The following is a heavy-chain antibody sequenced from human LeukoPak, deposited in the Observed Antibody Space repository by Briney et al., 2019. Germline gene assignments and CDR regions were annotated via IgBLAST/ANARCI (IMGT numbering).Heavy chain of an antibody. V-gene: IGHV1-69*05. Sequence: SVKVSCKASGYTFTSYDINWVRQAPGRGLEWLGGIMPLFGTAGYAQKFQGRVTITKDESTRTVYLELTSLTSDDTAVYYCARDVHGDYGSGWFDPWGQGTLVSVSS. D-gene: IGHD4-17*01. CDR3: ARDVHGDYGSGWFDP. CDR2: IMPLFGTA. CDR1: GYTFTSYD. J-gene: IGHJ5*02.